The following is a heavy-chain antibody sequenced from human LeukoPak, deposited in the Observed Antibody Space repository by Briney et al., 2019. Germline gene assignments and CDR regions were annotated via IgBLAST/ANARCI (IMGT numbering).Heavy chain of an antibody. Sequence: PSETLSLTCTVSGGSISSGDYYWSWIRQPPGKGLEWIGYIYYSGSTYYNPSLESRVTISVDTSKNQFSLKLSSVTAADTAVYYCARVYGVADAFDIWGQGTMVTVSS. CDR2: IYYSGST. CDR1: GGSISSGDYY. V-gene: IGHV4-30-4*01. D-gene: IGHD3-3*01. CDR3: ARVYGVADAFDI. J-gene: IGHJ3*02.